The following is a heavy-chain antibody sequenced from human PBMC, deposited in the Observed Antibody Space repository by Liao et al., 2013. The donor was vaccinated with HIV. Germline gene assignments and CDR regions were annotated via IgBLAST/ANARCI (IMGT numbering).Heavy chain of an antibody. Sequence: QVQLQESGPGLVKPSETLSLTCTVSGGSISTYYWNWIRQPAGKGLEWIGRIYTSGTTNYKPSLKSRVTMSVDTSKNQFSLKLNSVTAADTAVYYCARGSGNWFNYWGQGTLVTVSS. CDR2: IYTSGTT. D-gene: IGHD1-1*01. CDR3: ARGSGNWFNY. V-gene: IGHV4-4*07. J-gene: IGHJ4*02. CDR1: GGSISTYY.